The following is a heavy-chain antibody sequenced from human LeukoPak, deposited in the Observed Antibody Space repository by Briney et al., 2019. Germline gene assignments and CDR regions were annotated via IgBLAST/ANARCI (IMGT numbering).Heavy chain of an antibody. Sequence: SETLSLTCTVSGGSISSGDYYWSWIRQPPGKGLEWIGYIYYSGSTYYNPSLKSRVTISVDTSKNQFSLKLSSVTAADTAVYYCARGIAAAGVWFDPWGQGTLVTVSS. CDR2: IYYSGST. J-gene: IGHJ5*02. CDR3: ARGIAAAGVWFDP. CDR1: GGSISSGDYY. V-gene: IGHV4-30-4*01. D-gene: IGHD6-13*01.